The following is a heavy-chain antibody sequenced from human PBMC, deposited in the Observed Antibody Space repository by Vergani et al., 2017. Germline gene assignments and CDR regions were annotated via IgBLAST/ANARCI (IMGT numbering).Heavy chain of an antibody. CDR2: ISGSGGST. Sequence: EVQLVETGGGLIQPGGSLRLSCAASGFTVSSNYMSWVRQAPGKGLEWVSVISGSGGSTYYADSVKGRFTISRDNSKNTLYLQMNSLRAEDTAVYYCAKGIAATPDAFDIWGQGTMVTVSS. CDR3: AKGIAATPDAFDI. V-gene: IGHV3-53*02. CDR1: GFTVSSNY. J-gene: IGHJ3*02. D-gene: IGHD2-15*01.